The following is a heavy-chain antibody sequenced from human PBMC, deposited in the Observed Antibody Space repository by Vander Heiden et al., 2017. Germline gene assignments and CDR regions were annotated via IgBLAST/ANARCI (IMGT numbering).Heavy chain of an antibody. CDR3: ARDSYDTSGYDLQYYGLDV. V-gene: IGHV3-21*02. Sequence: EVQLLESGGGLVKPGGSLRLSCAAPGFTFSTYSMNWVRQAPGKGLEWVSSISTSSAYIHYADSVKGRFTISRDNAKNSLYLLMSSLRAEDTALYYCARDSYDTSGYDLQYYGLDVWGQGTAVTVSS. J-gene: IGHJ6*02. D-gene: IGHD3-22*01. CDR1: GFTFSTYS. CDR2: ISTSSAYI.